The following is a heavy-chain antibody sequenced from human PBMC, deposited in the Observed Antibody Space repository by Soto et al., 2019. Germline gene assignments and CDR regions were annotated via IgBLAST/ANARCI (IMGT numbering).Heavy chain of an antibody. Sequence: QVQLVQSGAEEKKPGASVKVSCKASGYTFTNYAMHWVRQAPGQRLEWMGWINAGNGNTKYSQKFQGRVTITRDTSASAAYMELSSLRFADTAMYYWARGYDFWGGMDVWGQGTTVTVSS. D-gene: IGHD3-3*01. CDR1: GYTFTNYA. V-gene: IGHV1-3*05. J-gene: IGHJ6*02. CDR2: INAGNGNT. CDR3: ARGYDFWGGMDV.